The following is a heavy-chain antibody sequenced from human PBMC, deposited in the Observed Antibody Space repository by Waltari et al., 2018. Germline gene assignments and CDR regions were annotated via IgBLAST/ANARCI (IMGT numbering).Heavy chain of an antibody. D-gene: IGHD4-17*01. J-gene: IGHJ5*01. CDR3: ARVLRRAAVTSWFDS. CDR1: GFNLRATY. CDR2: NRKSSSPR. Sequence: QVQLVESGGGLVKPGGSLRLSCTASGFNLRATYMTWIRQPPGKGRKYREDNRKSSSPRYYADSLKSLISITRDNARNTLYLKMNSLRSGDTALDFCARVLRRAAVTSWFDSWGQGILVTVSS. V-gene: IGHV3-11*04.